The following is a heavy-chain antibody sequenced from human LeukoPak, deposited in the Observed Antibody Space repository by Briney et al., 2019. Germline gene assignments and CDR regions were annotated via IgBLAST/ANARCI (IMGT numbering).Heavy chain of an antibody. Sequence: GGSLRLSCAASGFTFSSYSMNWVRQAPGKGLEWVSVIYSGGSTYYADSVKGRFTISRDNSKNTLYLQMNSLRAEDTAVYYCAKDCSSTSCYRAFDIWGQGTMVTVSS. CDR2: IYSGGST. CDR3: AKDCSSTSCYRAFDI. J-gene: IGHJ3*02. CDR1: GFTFSSYS. V-gene: IGHV3-66*01. D-gene: IGHD2-2*01.